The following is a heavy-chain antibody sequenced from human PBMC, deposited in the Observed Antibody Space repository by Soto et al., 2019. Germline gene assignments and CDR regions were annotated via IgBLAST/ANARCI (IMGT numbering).Heavy chain of an antibody. CDR3: AKDIFSGQYSSSWKAHSYFDS. D-gene: IGHD6-13*01. J-gene: IGHJ4*02. Sequence: EVHLVESGGGLVQPGESLTLSCVASGFNFDDYAMHWVRQAPGKGLECVSSISWNSGSISYADSVKGRLTISRDNAKNTLYLQMNTLRPEDAALYYCAKDIFSGQYSSSWKAHSYFDSWGQGTLVTVSS. V-gene: IGHV3-9*01. CDR2: ISWNSGSI. CDR1: GFNFDDYA.